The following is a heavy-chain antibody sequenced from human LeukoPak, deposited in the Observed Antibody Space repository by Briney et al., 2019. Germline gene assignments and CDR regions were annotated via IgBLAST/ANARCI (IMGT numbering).Heavy chain of an antibody. J-gene: IGHJ4*02. Sequence: PGGSLRLSCEASGFTFSNYEVNWVRQAPGKGLEWVSSISSGSSYTYFADSVKGRFTISRDNAKNSLYLQMNSLRAEYTAVYYCARGDKYIAFSPPLQGFDYWGQGTLVTVSS. CDR3: ARGDKYIAFSPPLQGFDY. CDR1: GFTFSNYE. D-gene: IGHD3-3*02. V-gene: IGHV3-21*01. CDR2: ISSGSSYT.